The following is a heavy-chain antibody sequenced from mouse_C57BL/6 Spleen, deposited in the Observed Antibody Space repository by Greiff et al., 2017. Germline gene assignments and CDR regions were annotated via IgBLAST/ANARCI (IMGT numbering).Heavy chain of an antibody. V-gene: IGHV1-50*01. CDR2: IDPSDSYT. CDR1: GYTFTSYW. J-gene: IGHJ4*01. D-gene: IGHD1-1*01. CDR3: ARWGGHYYGSSSYAMDY. Sequence: VQLQQPGAELVKPGASVKLSCKASGYTFTSYWMQWVKQRPGQGLEWIGEIDPSDSYTNYNQKFKGKATLTVDTSSSTAYMQLSSLTSEDSAVYYCARWGGHYYGSSSYAMDYWGQGTSVTVSS.